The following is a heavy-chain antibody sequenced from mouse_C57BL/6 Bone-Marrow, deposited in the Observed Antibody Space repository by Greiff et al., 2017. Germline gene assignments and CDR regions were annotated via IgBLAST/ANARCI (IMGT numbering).Heavy chain of an antibody. CDR3: ARGISGGYYAMDY. CDR2: IWSGGST. V-gene: IGHV2-2*01. Sequence: VKLMESGPGLVQPSQSLSITCTVSGFSLTSYGVHWVRQSPGKGLEWLGVIWSGGSTDYNAAFISRLSISKDNSKGQVFFKMNSLQADDTAIYYCARGISGGYYAMDYWGQGTSVTVSS. CDR1: GFSLTSYG. J-gene: IGHJ4*01.